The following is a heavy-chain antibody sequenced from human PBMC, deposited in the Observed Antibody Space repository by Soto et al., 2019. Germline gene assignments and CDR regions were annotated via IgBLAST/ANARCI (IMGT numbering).Heavy chain of an antibody. V-gene: IGHV4-30-4*01. CDR2: IYYSGST. J-gene: IGHJ5*02. CDR1: GGSISSGDYY. CDR3: ARGSYVTTYDHVRGSYRLNWLDT. D-gene: IGHD3-16*02. Sequence: SETLSLTCTVSGGSISSGDYYWSWIRQPPGKGLEWIGYIYYSGSTYYNPSLKSRVTISVDTSKNQFSLKLSSVTAADTAVYYCARGSYVTTYDHVRGSYRLNWLDTWGQGTLVTVSS.